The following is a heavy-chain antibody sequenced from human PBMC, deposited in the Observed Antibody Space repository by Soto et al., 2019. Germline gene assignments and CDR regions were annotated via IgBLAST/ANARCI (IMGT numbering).Heavy chain of an antibody. CDR2: INHSGST. CDR3: ARGGQWLAPPDY. D-gene: IGHD6-19*01. Sequence: SETLSLTCAVYGGSFSGYYWSWIRQPPGKGLEWIGEINHSGSTNYNPSLKSRVTISVDTSKNQFSLKLSSVTAADTAVYYCARGGQWLAPPDYWGQGTLVTVSS. CDR1: GGSFSGYY. J-gene: IGHJ4*02. V-gene: IGHV4-34*01.